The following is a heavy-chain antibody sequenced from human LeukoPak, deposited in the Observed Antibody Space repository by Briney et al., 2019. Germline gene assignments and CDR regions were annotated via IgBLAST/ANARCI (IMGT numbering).Heavy chain of an antibody. D-gene: IGHD3-22*01. Sequence: PGGSLRLSCAASGFTFDDYGMSWVRQAPGKGLEWVSGINWNGGSTGYADSVKGRFTISRDNAKNSLYLQMNSLRAEDTALYYCAKDIAPSYYDSSGYLDYWGQGTLVTVSS. CDR1: GFTFDDYG. V-gene: IGHV3-20*04. CDR2: INWNGGST. J-gene: IGHJ4*02. CDR3: AKDIAPSYYDSSGYLDY.